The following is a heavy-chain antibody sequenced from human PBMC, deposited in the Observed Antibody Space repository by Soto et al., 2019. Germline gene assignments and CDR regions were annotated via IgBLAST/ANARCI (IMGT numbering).Heavy chain of an antibody. D-gene: IGHD3-10*01. Sequence: QITLKESGPTLVKPTQTLPLTCSFSGFSLSTTGVGVGWIRQSPGKALEWLAIIYWDNDKRYSPSLKSRVTITKDTSKNQVVLTVTNRDPVDTGTYYCARSLWFGELHWGQGALVTVSS. J-gene: IGHJ4*02. CDR3: ARSLWFGELH. CDR1: GFSLSTTGVG. CDR2: IYWDNDK. V-gene: IGHV2-5*02.